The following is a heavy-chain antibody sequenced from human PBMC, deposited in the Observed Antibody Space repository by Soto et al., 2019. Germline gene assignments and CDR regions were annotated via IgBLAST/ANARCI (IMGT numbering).Heavy chain of an antibody. J-gene: IGHJ1*01. CDR3: ARFYCTVGSCYGREHFQH. CDR1: GYTFSSYA. D-gene: IGHD2-15*01. Sequence: ASVKVSCKPSGYTFSSYAISWVRQAPGQGLEWIGWISAYNGNTNYAQKLQGRVTMTTDTSTTTAYMELRSLRSDDTAVYYCARFYCTVGSCYGREHFQHWCQGTLATVPS. CDR2: ISAYNGNT. V-gene: IGHV1-18*01.